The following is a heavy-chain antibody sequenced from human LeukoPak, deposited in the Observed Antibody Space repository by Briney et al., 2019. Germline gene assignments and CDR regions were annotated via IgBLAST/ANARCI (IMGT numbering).Heavy chain of an antibody. CDR3: AKFQDFWSGYYTIRNYGMDV. CDR2: ISGSGGST. J-gene: IGHJ6*02. D-gene: IGHD3-3*01. V-gene: IGHV3-23*01. CDR1: GFTFSSYA. Sequence: PGGSLRLSCAASGFTFSSYAMSWVRQAPGKGLEWVSAISGSGGSTYYADSVKGRFTISRDNSKNTLYLQMNSLRAEDTAVYYCAKFQDFWSGYYTIRNYGMDVWGRGTTVTVSS.